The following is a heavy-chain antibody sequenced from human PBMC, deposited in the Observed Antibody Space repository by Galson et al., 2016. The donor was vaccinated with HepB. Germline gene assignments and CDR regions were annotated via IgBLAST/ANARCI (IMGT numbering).Heavy chain of an antibody. CDR1: EDSFRYFG. Sequence: SVKVSCKASEDSFRYFGITWVRQAPGQGLEWMGTFNPIFGTATYARNFQGRVVLTADKSTTTAYMELTSLTSADTAVYYCATFRSVITYGAVLGHFFDNWGQGTLVIVSS. CDR2: FNPIFGTA. D-gene: IGHD3-16*02. V-gene: IGHV1-69*06. CDR3: ATFRSVITYGAVLGHFFDN. J-gene: IGHJ4*01.